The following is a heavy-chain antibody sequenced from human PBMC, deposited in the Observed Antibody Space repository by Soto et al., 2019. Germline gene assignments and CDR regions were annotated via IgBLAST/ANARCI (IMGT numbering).Heavy chain of an antibody. Sequence: PSETLCHTCTVSGGSIINSSDYWGWIRRPPGKVLEWIGTIYYSGITYYNPSLKSRVTISVDTSKNQFSLKLTSVTAADTAVYYCARHGSNWGQGTLVTVSS. CDR2: IYYSGIT. V-gene: IGHV4-39*01. CDR3: ARHGSN. J-gene: IGHJ4*02. CDR1: GGSIINSSDY.